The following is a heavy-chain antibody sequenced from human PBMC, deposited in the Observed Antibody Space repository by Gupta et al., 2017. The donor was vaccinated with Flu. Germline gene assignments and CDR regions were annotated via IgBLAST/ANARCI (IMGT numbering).Heavy chain of an antibody. V-gene: IGHV3-48*03. CDR3: AREYSSSDYFDY. D-gene: IGHD6-6*01. Sequence: EVQLVESGGGLVQPGGSLRPPCAASGFTFSSYEMNWVRQAPGKGLEWVSYISSSGSTIYYADSVKGRFTISRDNAKNSLYLQMNSLRAEDTAVYYCAREYSSSDYFDYWGQGTLVTVSS. CDR1: GFTFSSYE. CDR2: ISSSGSTI. J-gene: IGHJ4*02.